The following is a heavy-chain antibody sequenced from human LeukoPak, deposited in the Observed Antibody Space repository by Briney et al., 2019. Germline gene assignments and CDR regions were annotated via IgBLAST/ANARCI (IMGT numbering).Heavy chain of an antibody. J-gene: IGHJ4*02. Sequence: PGGSLRLSCAASGFTVHSNYISWVRQAPGKGLEWVSVLYSGDGAYYADSVKGRFSISRDNSKNTLYLQMNSLRAEDTAVYYCASGARRTSCLDYWGQGTLVTVSS. CDR2: LYSGDGA. V-gene: IGHV3-53*01. CDR3: ASGARRTSCLDY. CDR1: GFTVHSNY. D-gene: IGHD2-2*01.